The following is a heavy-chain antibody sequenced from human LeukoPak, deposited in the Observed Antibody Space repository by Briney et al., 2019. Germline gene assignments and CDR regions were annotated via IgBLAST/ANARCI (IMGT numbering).Heavy chain of an antibody. D-gene: IGHD4-17*01. CDR2: ISAYNGNT. CDR1: GYTFTSYG. V-gene: IGHV1-18*01. CDR3: ARERGYYGDYTTIFDY. Sequence: ASVKVSCKASGYTFTSYGISWVRQAPGQGLEWMGWISAYNGNTNYAQKLQGRVTMTTDTSTSTAYMELRSLRSDDTAVYYCARERGYYGDYTTIFDYWGQGTLVTVSS. J-gene: IGHJ4*02.